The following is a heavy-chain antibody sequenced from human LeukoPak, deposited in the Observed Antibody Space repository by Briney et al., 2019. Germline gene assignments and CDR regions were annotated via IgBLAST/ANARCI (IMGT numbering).Heavy chain of an antibody. CDR3: ARAPVVAGTYYYYYGMDV. CDR2: INPNSGGT. J-gene: IGHJ6*02. V-gene: IGHV1-2*02. D-gene: IGHD2-2*01. Sequence: GASVKVSCKASGYTFTGYYMHWVRQAPGQGLEWMGWINPNSGGTDYAQKFQGRVTMTRDTSISTAYMELSRLRSDDTAVYYCARAPVVAGTYYYYYGMDVWGQGTTVTVSS. CDR1: GYTFTGYY.